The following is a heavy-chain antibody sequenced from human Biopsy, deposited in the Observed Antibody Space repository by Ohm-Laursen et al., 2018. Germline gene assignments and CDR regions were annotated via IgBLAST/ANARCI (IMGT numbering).Heavy chain of an antibody. J-gene: IGHJ6*02. D-gene: IGHD2-2*02. CDR2: IDWDDAK. CDR1: GFSLNTRGMS. V-gene: IGHV2-70*16. Sequence: TQTLTLTCTLSGFSLNTRGMSVTWIRQPPGKALEWLARIDWDDAKFYNGSLKTRLTISQDTSENHVVLTLSDVDPVDTATYYCARIPILVVPAAIVYRHRRHLQGLDVWGQGTTVIVSS. CDR3: ARIPILVVPAAIVYRHRRHLQGLDV.